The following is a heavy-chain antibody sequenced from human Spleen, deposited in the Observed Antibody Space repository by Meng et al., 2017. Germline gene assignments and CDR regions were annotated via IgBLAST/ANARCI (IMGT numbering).Heavy chain of an antibody. CDR2: LNHSGST. Sequence: HAQLQHWGARLLQTPAPLSRPFVVSGGPFSHDYWSWIRQPPGKGLEWIGALNHSGSTNYNPSLESSAPISVDTSPNNLSLQPSSVTAADSAVYYCARGPTTMAHDFDYWGQGTLVTVSS. V-gene: IGHV4-34*01. D-gene: IGHD4-11*01. CDR1: GGPFSHDY. CDR3: ARGPTTMAHDFDY. J-gene: IGHJ4*02.